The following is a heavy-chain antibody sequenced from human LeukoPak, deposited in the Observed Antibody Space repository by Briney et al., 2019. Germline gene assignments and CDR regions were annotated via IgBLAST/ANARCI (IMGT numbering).Heavy chain of an antibody. Sequence: PSETLSLTCTVSGGSISSYYWSWIRQPPGKGLEWIGYIYYSGSTNYNPSLKSRVTISVDTSKNQFSLKLSSVTAADTAVYYCARGGRWELLFYHDAFDIWGQGTMVTVSS. D-gene: IGHD1-26*01. CDR1: GGSISSYY. CDR2: IYYSGST. V-gene: IGHV4-59*12. J-gene: IGHJ3*02. CDR3: ARGGRWELLFYHDAFDI.